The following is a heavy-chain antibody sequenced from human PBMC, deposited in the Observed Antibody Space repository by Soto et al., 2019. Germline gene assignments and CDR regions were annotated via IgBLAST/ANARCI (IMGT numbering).Heavy chain of an antibody. CDR2: ISYDGSNK. D-gene: IGHD3-22*01. Sequence: VGSLRLSCAASGFTFSSYAMHWVRQAPGKGLEWVAVISYDGSNKYYADSVKGRFTISRDNSKNTLYLQMNSLRAEDTAVYYCARATKPTYYYDSSGYYGAFDIWGQGTMVTVSS. CDR1: GFTFSSYA. J-gene: IGHJ3*02. CDR3: ARATKPTYYYDSSGYYGAFDI. V-gene: IGHV3-30-3*01.